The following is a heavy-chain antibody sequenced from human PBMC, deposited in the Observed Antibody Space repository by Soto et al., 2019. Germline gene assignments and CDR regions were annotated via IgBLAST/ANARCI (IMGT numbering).Heavy chain of an antibody. Sequence: GGSLRLSCAASGFTFSSYEMNWVRQAPGKGLEWVSYISSSGSTIYYADSVKGRFTISRDNAKNSLYLQMNSLRAEDTAVYYCAKALWFGENHFDYWGQGTLVTSPQ. J-gene: IGHJ4*02. CDR3: AKALWFGENHFDY. CDR2: ISSSGSTI. CDR1: GFTFSSYE. D-gene: IGHD3-10*01. V-gene: IGHV3-48*03.